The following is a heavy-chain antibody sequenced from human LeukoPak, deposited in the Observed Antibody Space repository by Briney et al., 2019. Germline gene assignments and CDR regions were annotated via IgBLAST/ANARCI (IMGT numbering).Heavy chain of an antibody. CDR2: ISGSGGST. D-gene: IGHD1-26*01. J-gene: IGHJ4*02. CDR1: GFTFSNYA. Sequence: GGSRRLSCAASGFTFSNYAMSWVRQAPGKGLEWVSGISGSGGSTYYADSVKGRFTISRDNSKNTLYLQMNSLTDEDTAVYYCAKKWGVGTTTLDYFDYWGQGTLVTVSS. CDR3: AKKWGVGTTTLDYFDY. V-gene: IGHV3-23*01.